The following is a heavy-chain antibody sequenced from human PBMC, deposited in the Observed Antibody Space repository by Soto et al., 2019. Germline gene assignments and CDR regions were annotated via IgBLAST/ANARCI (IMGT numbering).Heavy chain of an antibody. V-gene: IGHV3-23*01. CDR2: VSASGLNT. J-gene: IGHJ4*02. Sequence: GGSLRLSCAASGFTFSTYAMAWVRQAPGKGLEWVSGVSASGLNTDYADPVKGRFYISRDNSRNTLYLQMNSLRAEDTAMYYCVTERRNYEFDYWGQGILVTVSS. D-gene: IGHD1-7*01. CDR1: GFTFSTYA. CDR3: VTERRNYEFDY.